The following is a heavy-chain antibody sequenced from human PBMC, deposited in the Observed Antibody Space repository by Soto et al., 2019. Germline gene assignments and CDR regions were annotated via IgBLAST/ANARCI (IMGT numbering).Heavy chain of an antibody. Sequence: SETLSLTCTVSGGSISSGDYYWSWIRQPPGKGLEWIGYIYYSGSTYYNPSLKSRVTISVDTSKNQFSLKLSSVTAADTAVYCCARDYGGNSNFDYWGQGTLVTVSS. CDR2: IYYSGST. V-gene: IGHV4-30-4*01. D-gene: IGHD4-17*01. CDR1: GGSISSGDYY. J-gene: IGHJ4*02. CDR3: ARDYGGNSNFDY.